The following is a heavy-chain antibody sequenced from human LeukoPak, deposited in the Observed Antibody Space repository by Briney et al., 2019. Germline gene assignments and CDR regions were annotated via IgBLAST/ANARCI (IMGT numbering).Heavy chain of an antibody. CDR2: INPNSGGT. Sequence: ASVKVSCKASGYTFTGYYMRWVRQAPGQGLEWMGWINPNSGGTNYAQKFQGRVTMTRDTSISTAYMELSRLRSDDTAVYYCARDDQYCSGGSCYNWFDPWGQGTLVTVSS. CDR1: GYTFTGYY. V-gene: IGHV1-2*02. D-gene: IGHD2-15*01. CDR3: ARDDQYCSGGSCYNWFDP. J-gene: IGHJ5*02.